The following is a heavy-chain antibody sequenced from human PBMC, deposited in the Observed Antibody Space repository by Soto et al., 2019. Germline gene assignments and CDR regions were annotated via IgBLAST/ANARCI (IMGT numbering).Heavy chain of an antibody. CDR2: ISSSRSTI. J-gene: IGHJ4*02. D-gene: IGHD2-15*01. Sequence: GRCLSPSCAASGFTFSSYSMNWVRQAPGKGLEWVSYISSSRSTIYYADSVKGRFTISRDNAKNSLYLQMNSLRDEDTAVYYCARGGSYDSPFGYWGQGTLGTGSS. CDR1: GFTFSSYS. V-gene: IGHV3-48*02. CDR3: ARGGSYDSPFGY.